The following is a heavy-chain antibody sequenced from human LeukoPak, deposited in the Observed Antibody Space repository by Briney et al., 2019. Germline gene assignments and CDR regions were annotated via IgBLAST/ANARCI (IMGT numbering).Heavy chain of an antibody. CDR2: IYHSGST. J-gene: IGHJ5*02. D-gene: IGHD1-1*01. CDR1: GYSISSGYY. Sequence: PSETLSLTCTVSGYSISSGYYWGWIRQPPGKGLEWIGSIYHSGSTYYNPSLKSRVTISVDTSKNQFSLKLSSVTAADTAVYYCARDRSRYNWNDERYNWFDPWGQGTLVTVSS. CDR3: ARDRSRYNWNDERYNWFDP. V-gene: IGHV4-38-2*02.